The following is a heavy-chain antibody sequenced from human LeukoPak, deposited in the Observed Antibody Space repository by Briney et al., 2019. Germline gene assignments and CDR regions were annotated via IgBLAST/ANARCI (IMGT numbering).Heavy chain of an antibody. CDR1: GFTFSGI. J-gene: IGHJ4*02. Sequence: GGSLRLSCAASGFTFSGIMSWVRQAPGKGLEWVSSISGSGGSTYYADSVKGRFTIARDNSKNTLYLYMNSLRAEDMAVYYCAKVLSAMASFDYWGQGTLVTVSS. V-gene: IGHV3-23*01. CDR2: ISGSGGST. D-gene: IGHD5-18*01. CDR3: AKVLSAMASFDY.